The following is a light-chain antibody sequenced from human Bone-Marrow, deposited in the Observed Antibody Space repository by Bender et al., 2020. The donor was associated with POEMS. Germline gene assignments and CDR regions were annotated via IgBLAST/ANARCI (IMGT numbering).Light chain of an antibody. J-gene: IGLJ3*02. V-gene: IGLV2-14*03. CDR3: SSYTSTSTLV. CDR1: SSDIGGYEY. CDR2: DVH. Sequence: QSALTQPASVSGSPGQSISISCSGTSSDIGGYEYVSWYQHPPLSAPKLIIYDVHNRPSGISGRFSASKSGNTASLTISGLQAEDEGTYYCSSYTSTSTLVFGGGTKLTVL.